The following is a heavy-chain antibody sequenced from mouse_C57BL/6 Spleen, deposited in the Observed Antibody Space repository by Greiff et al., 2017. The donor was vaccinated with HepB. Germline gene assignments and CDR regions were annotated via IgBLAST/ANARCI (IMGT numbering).Heavy chain of an antibody. CDR3: ASGYYYYGSSYNYFDY. CDR1: GYTFTDYN. V-gene: IGHV1-22*01. J-gene: IGHJ2*01. Sequence: EVQLQQSGPELVKPGASVEMSCKASGYTFTDYNMHWVKQSHGKSLEWIGYINPNNGGTSYNQKFKGKATLTVNKSSSTAYMEIRSLTSEDSAVYYCASGYYYYGSSYNYFDYWGQGTTLTVSS. CDR2: INPNNGGT. D-gene: IGHD1-1*01.